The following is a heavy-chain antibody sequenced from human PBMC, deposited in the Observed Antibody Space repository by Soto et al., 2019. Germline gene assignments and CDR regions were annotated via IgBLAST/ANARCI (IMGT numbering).Heavy chain of an antibody. CDR2: INPNSGGT. V-gene: IGHV1-2*04. CDR3: ARGVTMGRGVIKDYYYGMDV. CDR1: GYTFTGYY. J-gene: IGHJ6*02. D-gene: IGHD3-10*01. Sequence: GASVKVSCKASGYTFTGYYMHWVRQAPGQGLEWMGWINPNSGGTNYAQKFQGWVTMTRDTSISTAYMELSRLRSDDTAVYYCARGVTMGRGVIKDYYYGMDVWGQGTTVTVSS.